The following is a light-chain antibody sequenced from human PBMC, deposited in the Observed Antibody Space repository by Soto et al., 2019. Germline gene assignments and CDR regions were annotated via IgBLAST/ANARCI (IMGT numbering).Light chain of an antibody. J-gene: IGKJ1*01. V-gene: IGKV1-5*03. Sequence: DIQMTQSPSTLSGSVGDRVTITCRASQTISSWLAWHQQKPGKAPKLLIYKASTLKSGVPSRFSGSGSGTEFTLTISSLQPDDFATYYCQHYNSYPWTFGQGTKVDIK. CDR2: KAS. CDR1: QTISSW. CDR3: QHYNSYPWT.